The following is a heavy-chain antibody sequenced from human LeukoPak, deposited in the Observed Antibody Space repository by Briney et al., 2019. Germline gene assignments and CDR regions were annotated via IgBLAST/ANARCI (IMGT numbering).Heavy chain of an antibody. Sequence: GGSLRLSCAVSGFSVSSFGMSWVRQPPGKRLEWISAISADGETTYYADSVKGRFIISRDNSKNTLYLQLSSLRAEDTAVYYCAQGYSSGWYPHWGQGSLVSVSS. J-gene: IGHJ4*02. CDR3: AQGYSSGWYPH. V-gene: IGHV3-23*01. CDR2: ISADGETT. D-gene: IGHD6-19*01. CDR1: GFSVSSFG.